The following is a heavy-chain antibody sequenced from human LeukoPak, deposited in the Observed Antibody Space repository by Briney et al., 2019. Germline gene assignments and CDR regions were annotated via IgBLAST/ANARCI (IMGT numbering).Heavy chain of an antibody. J-gene: IGHJ5*02. CDR1: GFTFSSYG. Sequence: GGSLRLSCAASGFTFSSYGMHWVRQAPGKGLDWVAYIRNDASNTYYADSVKGRFSISRDNSKNTLYLQMNSLIPEDRAVYYCAKRAGSAWSAGAWGQGTLVTVSS. V-gene: IGHV3-30*02. D-gene: IGHD3-10*01. CDR2: IRNDASNT. CDR3: AKRAGSAWSAGA.